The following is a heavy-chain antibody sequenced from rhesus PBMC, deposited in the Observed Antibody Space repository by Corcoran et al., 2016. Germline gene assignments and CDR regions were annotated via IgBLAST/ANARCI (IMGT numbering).Heavy chain of an antibody. CDR2: INSGGGST. CDR1: GFTFSSYV. V-gene: IGHV3S5*01. J-gene: IGHJ6*01. Sequence: EVQLVETGGGLVQPGGALKLSCAASGFTFSSYVMRWVRPAPGKGLEWVSAINSGGGSTYYADSVKGRFTISRDNSKNTLSLQMNSLRAEDTAVYYCARMRVGFDYWGQGVVVTVSS. CDR3: ARMRVGFDY. D-gene: IGHD3-9*01.